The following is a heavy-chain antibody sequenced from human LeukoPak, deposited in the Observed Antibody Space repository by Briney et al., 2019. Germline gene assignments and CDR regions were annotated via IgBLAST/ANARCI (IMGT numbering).Heavy chain of an antibody. D-gene: IGHD2-2*01. Sequence: GGSLRLSCAASGFTFSSYDMHWVRQAPGKGLEWVSAISTAGDPYYPGSVTGRCTISRENAKNSLYLQMNSLRAGDTAVYYCARGRYCSSTSCYGKNEFDYWGQGTLVTVSS. J-gene: IGHJ4*02. CDR3: ARGRYCSSTSCYGKNEFDY. V-gene: IGHV3-13*05. CDR1: GFTFSSYD. CDR2: ISTAGDP.